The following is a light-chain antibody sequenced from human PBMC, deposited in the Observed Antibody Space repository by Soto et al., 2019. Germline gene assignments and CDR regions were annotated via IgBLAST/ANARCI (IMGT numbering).Light chain of an antibody. CDR3: SSYTSSSTLRMV. V-gene: IGLV2-14*01. CDR2: DVS. Sequence: QPALTQPASVSGSPGQSITISCTGTSSDVGGYNYVSWYQQHPGKAPKLMIYDVSNRPSGVSNRFSGSKSGNTASLTISGLQAEDEADYYCSSYTSSSTLRMVFGGGTKLTVL. J-gene: IGLJ2*01. CDR1: SSDVGGYNY.